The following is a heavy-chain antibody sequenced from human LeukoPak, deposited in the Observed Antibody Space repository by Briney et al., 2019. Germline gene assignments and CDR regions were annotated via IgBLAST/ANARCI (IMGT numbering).Heavy chain of an antibody. D-gene: IGHD6-13*01. CDR2: IRSKAYGGTT. J-gene: IGHJ4*02. V-gene: IGHV3-49*04. CDR1: GFTFGDYA. Sequence: GRSLTLSCTASGFTFGDYAMSWVRQAPGKGLEWVGFIRSKAYGGTTEYAASVKGIFTISRDDSKTLAHLQMNSPKTDDKSLSYCTRGRCWYGYWGQGTLVTVSS. CDR3: TRGRCWYGY.